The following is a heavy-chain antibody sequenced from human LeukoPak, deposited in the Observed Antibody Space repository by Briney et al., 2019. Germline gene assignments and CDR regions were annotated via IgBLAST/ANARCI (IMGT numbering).Heavy chain of an antibody. CDR3: ARDRGSGWLYYYYGMDV. V-gene: IGHV3-30*04. CDR1: GFTFSSYA. D-gene: IGHD6-19*01. Sequence: PGGSLRLSCAASGFTFSSYAMRWVRQAPGKGLEWVAVISYDGSNKYYADSVKGRFTISRDNSKNTLYLQMNSLRAEDTAVYYCARDRGSGWLYYYYGMDVWGQGTTVTVSS. CDR2: ISYDGSNK. J-gene: IGHJ6*02.